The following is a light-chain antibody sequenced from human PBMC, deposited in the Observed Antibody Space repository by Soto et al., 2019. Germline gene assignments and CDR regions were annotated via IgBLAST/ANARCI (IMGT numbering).Light chain of an antibody. J-gene: IGKJ5*01. V-gene: IGKV3-20*01. CDR2: GAS. Sequence: EIVLTQSPGTLSLSPGERATLSCRASQSVSSSYLAWYQQKSGQAPRLLIYGASSRATGIPDRFSGSGSGTDFTLTISRLEPEDFAVYYCQQYGSSTITFGQGTRLGL. CDR1: QSVSSSY. CDR3: QQYGSSTIT.